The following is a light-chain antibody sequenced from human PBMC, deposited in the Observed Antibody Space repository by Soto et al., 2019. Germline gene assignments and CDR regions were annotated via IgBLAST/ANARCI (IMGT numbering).Light chain of an antibody. CDR1: QRVSSY. Sequence: DIEMTQSPSSLSASVGDRVTITCRASQRVSSYLNWYQQRPGKAPTLLIYATSNSKSARLSGGGSETEFTLIFTSLQPEDSATYYCQQSYSDRWTFGQGTKVDIK. CDR2: ATS. V-gene: IGKV1-39*01. CDR3: QQSYSDRWT. J-gene: IGKJ1*01.